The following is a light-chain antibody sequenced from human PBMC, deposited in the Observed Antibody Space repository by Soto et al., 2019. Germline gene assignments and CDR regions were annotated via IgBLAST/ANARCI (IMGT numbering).Light chain of an antibody. CDR3: QHYNSYSEA. V-gene: IGKV1-5*03. CDR2: KAS. J-gene: IGKJ1*01. Sequence: DIQMTQSPSTLSGSVGDRVTITCRASQTISSWLAWYQQKPGKAPKLLIYKASTLKSGVPSRFSGSGSGTEFTLTISSLQTDDFETYYCQHYNSYSEAFGQGTQ. CDR1: QTISSW.